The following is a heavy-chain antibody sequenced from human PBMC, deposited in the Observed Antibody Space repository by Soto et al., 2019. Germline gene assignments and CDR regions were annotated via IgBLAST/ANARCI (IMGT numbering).Heavy chain of an antibody. Sequence: ASVKVSCKASRYTFTSYYMHWARQAPGQGLEWMGIINPSGGSTSYAQKFQGRVTMTRDTSTSTAYMELRSLRSDDTAVYYCARPEYSSSSYGMDVWGQGTTVTVSS. CDR2: INPSGGST. J-gene: IGHJ6*02. V-gene: IGHV1-46*01. CDR1: RYTFTSYY. CDR3: ARPEYSSSSYGMDV. D-gene: IGHD6-6*01.